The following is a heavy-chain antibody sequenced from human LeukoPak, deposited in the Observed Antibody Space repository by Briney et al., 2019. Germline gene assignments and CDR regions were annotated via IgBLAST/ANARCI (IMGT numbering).Heavy chain of an antibody. D-gene: IGHD1-26*01. Sequence: GGSLRLSCAASGFIFSNYWMSWVRQAPGKGLEWVANIKQDGSEKYYGDSVKGRFTISRDNSKNTLYLQMNSLRAEDTAVYYCAAGGATDSEPYYYFMDVWGKGTTVTVSS. CDR1: GFIFSNYW. J-gene: IGHJ6*03. CDR3: AAGGATDSEPYYYFMDV. CDR2: IKQDGSEK. V-gene: IGHV3-7*01.